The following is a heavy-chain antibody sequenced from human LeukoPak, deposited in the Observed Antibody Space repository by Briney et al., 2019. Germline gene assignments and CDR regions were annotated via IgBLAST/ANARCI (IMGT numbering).Heavy chain of an antibody. J-gene: IGHJ5*02. D-gene: IGHD3-3*01. Sequence: SETLSLTCAVYGGSFSGYYWSWIRQPPGKGLEWIGEINHSGSTNYNPSLKSRVTISVDTSKNQFSLKLSSVTAADTAVYYCARRSITIFGVVIIPEWFDPWGQGTLVTVSS. CDR2: INHSGST. CDR1: GGSFSGYY. V-gene: IGHV4-34*01. CDR3: ARRSITIFGVVIIPEWFDP.